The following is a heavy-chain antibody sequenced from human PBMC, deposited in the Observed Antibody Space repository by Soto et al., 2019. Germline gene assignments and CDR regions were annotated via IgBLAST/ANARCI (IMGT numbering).Heavy chain of an antibody. J-gene: IGHJ3*02. Sequence: ASVKVSCKASGYTFPSYYMHWVRQAPGQGLEWMGIINPSGGSTSYAQKFQGRVTMTRDTSTSTVYMELSSLRSEDTAVYYCARRGKTYSDYIWGSYVHAFDIWGQGTMVTVSS. CDR3: ARRGKTYSDYIWGSYVHAFDI. CDR2: INPSGGST. V-gene: IGHV1-46*03. CDR1: GYTFPSYY. D-gene: IGHD3-16*01.